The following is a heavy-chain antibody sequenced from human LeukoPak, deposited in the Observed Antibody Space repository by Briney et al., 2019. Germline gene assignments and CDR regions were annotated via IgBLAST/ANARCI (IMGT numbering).Heavy chain of an antibody. V-gene: IGHV3-30*02. J-gene: IGHJ6*02. Sequence: PGGSVRLSCVASGFTFTNYGMHWVRQAPGKGLEWVAFIRSDGSKNYYGDSVRGRFTISRDTSRNTLYLQMNTLRPEDTAVYYCTKASGRNLYGMDVWGQGTTVIVSS. CDR2: IRSDGSKN. CDR3: TKASGRNLYGMDV. CDR1: GFTFTNYG. D-gene: IGHD3-10*01.